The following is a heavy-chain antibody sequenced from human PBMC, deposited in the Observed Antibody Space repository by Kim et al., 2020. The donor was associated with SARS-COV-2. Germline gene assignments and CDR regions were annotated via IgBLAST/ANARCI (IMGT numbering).Heavy chain of an antibody. V-gene: IGHV3-48*02. Sequence: KGRFTIARDNAKNSLYLQMNSLRDEDTAVYYCARDWAWFGELLKVGYFDYWGQGTLVTVSS. J-gene: IGHJ4*02. D-gene: IGHD3-10*01. CDR3: ARDWAWFGELLKVGYFDY.